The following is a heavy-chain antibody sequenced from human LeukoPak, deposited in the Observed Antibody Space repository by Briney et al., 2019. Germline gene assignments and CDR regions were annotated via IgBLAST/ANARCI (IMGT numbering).Heavy chain of an antibody. D-gene: IGHD6-13*01. V-gene: IGHV3-7*01. Sequence: PGGFLRLSCAASGFTFSSYWMSWVRQAPGKGLEWVANIKQDGSEKYYVDSVKGRFTISRDNAKNSLYLQMNSLRAEDTAVYYCARDSGKIAAAGRTRPGYFQHWGQGTLVTVSS. J-gene: IGHJ1*01. CDR2: IKQDGSEK. CDR3: ARDSGKIAAAGRTRPGYFQH. CDR1: GFTFSSYW.